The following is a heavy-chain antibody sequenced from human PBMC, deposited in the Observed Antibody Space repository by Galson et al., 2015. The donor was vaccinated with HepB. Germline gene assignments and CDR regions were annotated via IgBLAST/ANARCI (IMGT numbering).Heavy chain of an antibody. D-gene: IGHD5-12*01. CDR2: IWYDGSHK. CDR3: VKCQQGYSGYDYLDY. J-gene: IGHJ4*02. V-gene: IGHV3-33*06. CDR1: GFTFSTYA. Sequence: LRLSCAASGFTFSTYAMHWVRQTPGKGLEWMAVIWYDGSHKYYAESLEGRFTISRDNSKNTLYLQMSSLRAEDTALYYCVKCQQGYSGYDYLDYWGQGTLVTVSS.